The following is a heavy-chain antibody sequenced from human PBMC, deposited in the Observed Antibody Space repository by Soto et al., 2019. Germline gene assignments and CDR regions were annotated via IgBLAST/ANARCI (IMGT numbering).Heavy chain of an antibody. CDR1: GFTFTRYS. V-gene: IGHV3-21*06. J-gene: IGHJ4*02. CDR3: ARESEDLTSNFDY. CDR2: ISSTTNYI. Sequence: LRLSCAASGFTFTRYSMNWVRQAPGKGLEWVSSISSTTNYIYYRDSMKGRFTISRDNAKNSLYLEMNSLRAEDTAVYYCARESEDLTSNFDYWGQGTLVTV.